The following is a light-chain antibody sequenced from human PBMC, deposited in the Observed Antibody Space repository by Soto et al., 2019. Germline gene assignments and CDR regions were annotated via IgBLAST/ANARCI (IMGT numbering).Light chain of an antibody. Sequence: SLLPQPASVSGSPGQSITISCTGTSSDVGSYNLVSWYQQHPGKAPKLMIYEVSKRPSGVSNRFSGSKSGNTASLTISGLQAEDEADYYCCSYAGSSTWVFGGGTRLTVL. CDR1: SSDVGSYNL. CDR3: CSYAGSSTWV. CDR2: EVS. J-gene: IGLJ3*02. V-gene: IGLV2-23*02.